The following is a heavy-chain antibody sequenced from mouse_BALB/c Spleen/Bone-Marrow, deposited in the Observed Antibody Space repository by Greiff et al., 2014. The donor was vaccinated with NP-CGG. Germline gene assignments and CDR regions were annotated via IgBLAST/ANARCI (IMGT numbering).Heavy chain of an antibody. CDR2: IRNRANGYTT. CDR1: GFTSIDYY. D-gene: IGHD2-1*01. Sequence: VQLKESGGGLVQPGGSLRLSCEASGFTSIDYYMTWVRQPPGKALEWLGFIRNRANGYTTEYSASVEGRFTISRDISQSIFYLQMNTLRAEDSATYYCARETGYAYGNFAMDYWGQGTSVTVSS. J-gene: IGHJ4*01. CDR3: ARETGYAYGNFAMDY. V-gene: IGHV7-3*02.